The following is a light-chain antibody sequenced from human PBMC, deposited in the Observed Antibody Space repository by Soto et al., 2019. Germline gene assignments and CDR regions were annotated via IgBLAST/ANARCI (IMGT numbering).Light chain of an antibody. CDR2: DAS. V-gene: IGKV3-15*01. J-gene: IGKJ5*01. Sequence: EIVMTQSPATLSVSPGERATLSCRASQSVSTNLAWYQQKPGQAPRLLIYDASTRATGLPARFSGSGSGTEFTLTISSLQSEDFGVYYCHQYKGWPITFGQGTRLEI. CDR3: HQYKGWPIT. CDR1: QSVSTN.